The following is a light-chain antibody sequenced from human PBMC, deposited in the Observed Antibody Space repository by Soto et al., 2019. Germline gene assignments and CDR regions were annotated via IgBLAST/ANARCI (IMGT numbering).Light chain of an antibody. CDR1: QSVSSN. CDR3: QQYNNSTRT. V-gene: IGKV3-15*01. J-gene: IGKJ1*01. Sequence: EMVMTQSPVALSVSTGERATLSSSASQSVSSNLDWYQQKHVKAPRLLIYGASTRATGIPARLSGSGSGTEFTLTISSLQSEDFAVYYCQQYNNSTRTFGHGTKVDIK. CDR2: GAS.